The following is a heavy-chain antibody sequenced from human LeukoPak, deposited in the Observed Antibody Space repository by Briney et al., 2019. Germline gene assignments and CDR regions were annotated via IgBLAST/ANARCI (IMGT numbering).Heavy chain of an antibody. J-gene: IGHJ4*02. CDR2: IYYSGST. CDR3: ARHEVGGSYGQRSHYFDY. Sequence: PSETLSLTCTVSGGSISSYYWSWIRQPPGKGLEWIGYIYYSGSTNYKPSLKSRVTISVDTSKNQFSLKLSSVTAADTAVYYCARHEVGGSYGQRSHYFDYWGQGTLVTVSS. CDR1: GGSISSYY. V-gene: IGHV4-59*08. D-gene: IGHD1-26*01.